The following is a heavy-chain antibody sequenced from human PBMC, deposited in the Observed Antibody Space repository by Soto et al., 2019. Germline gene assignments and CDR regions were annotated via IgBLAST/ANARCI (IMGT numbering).Heavy chain of an antibody. J-gene: IGHJ3*02. CDR3: ARPESITGTTDAFDI. Sequence: SVKVSCEASGYTFTSYDINWVRQDTGQGLEWMGWMNPNSGNTGYAQKFQGRVTMTRNTSISTAYMELSSLRSEDTAVYYCARPESITGTTDAFDIWGQGTMVTVSS. CDR1: GYTFTSYD. V-gene: IGHV1-8*01. CDR2: MNPNSGNT. D-gene: IGHD1-7*01.